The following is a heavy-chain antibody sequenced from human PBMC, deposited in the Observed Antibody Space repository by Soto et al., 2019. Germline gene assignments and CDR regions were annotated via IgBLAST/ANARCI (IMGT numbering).Heavy chain of an antibody. CDR3: ARGEERYSYGYGSYYYYGMDV. J-gene: IGHJ6*02. D-gene: IGHD5-18*01. CDR2: IYYSGST. Sequence: TLSLTCTVSGGSVSSGSYYWSWIRQPPGKGLEWIGYIYYSGSTNYNPSLKSRVTISVDTSKNQFSLKLSSVTAADTAVYYYARGEERYSYGYGSYYYYGMDVWGQGTTVTVSS. CDR1: GGSVSSGSYY. V-gene: IGHV4-61*01.